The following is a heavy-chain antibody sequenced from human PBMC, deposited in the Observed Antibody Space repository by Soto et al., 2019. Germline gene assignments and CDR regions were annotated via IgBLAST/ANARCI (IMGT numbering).Heavy chain of an antibody. CDR2: IKSKTGGGTT. Sequence: EVQLVESGGGLVKPGGSLRLSCAASGFTFSNAWMNWVRQAPGKGLEWVGRIKSKTGGGTTDYAAPVKGRFTISRDDSKNTLYLQMNSLKTEDTAVYYCTTAAAPRWGQGTLVTVSS. J-gene: IGHJ4*02. D-gene: IGHD6-13*01. CDR3: TTAAAPR. V-gene: IGHV3-15*07. CDR1: GFTFSNAW.